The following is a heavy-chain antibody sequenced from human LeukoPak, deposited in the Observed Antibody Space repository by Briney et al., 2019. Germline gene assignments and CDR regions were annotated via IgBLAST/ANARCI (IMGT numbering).Heavy chain of an antibody. D-gene: IGHD6-13*01. CDR1: GGSISSYY. Sequence: TSGTLSLTCTVSGGSISSYYWSWIRQPPGKGLEWIGYIYYSGSTNYNPSLKSQVTISVDTSKNQFSLKLSSVTAADTAVYYCARHSQQQLVRVYFDYWGQGTLVTVSS. CDR2: IYYSGST. V-gene: IGHV4-59*08. CDR3: ARHSQQQLVRVYFDY. J-gene: IGHJ4*02.